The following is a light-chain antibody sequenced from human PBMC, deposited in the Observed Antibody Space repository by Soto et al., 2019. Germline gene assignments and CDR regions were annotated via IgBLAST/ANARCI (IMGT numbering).Light chain of an antibody. CDR2: AAS. Sequence: DIQMTQSPSSLSASVGHRVTITCRASQSISSYLNWYQQKPGKAPKLLIYAASSLQSGVPSRFSGSGSGTDFTLTISSLQPEDFATYYCQQSYSTPTTFGPGTKVDIK. V-gene: IGKV1-39*01. CDR3: QQSYSTPTT. CDR1: QSISSY. J-gene: IGKJ3*01.